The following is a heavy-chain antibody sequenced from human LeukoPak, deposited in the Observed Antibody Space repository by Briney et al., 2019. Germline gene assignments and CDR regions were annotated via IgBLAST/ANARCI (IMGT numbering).Heavy chain of an antibody. J-gene: IGHJ3*02. D-gene: IGHD3-3*01. CDR2: IIPIFGTA. V-gene: IGHV1-69*05. CDR1: GGTFSSYA. CDR3: ARATIFGVDFDAFDI. Sequence: SVKVSCKASGGTFSSYAISCVRQPPGQGLEWMGRIIPIFGTANYAQKFHGRVTITTDESTSTAYMELRSLRSEDTAVSYCARATIFGVDFDAFDIWGQGTMVTVSS.